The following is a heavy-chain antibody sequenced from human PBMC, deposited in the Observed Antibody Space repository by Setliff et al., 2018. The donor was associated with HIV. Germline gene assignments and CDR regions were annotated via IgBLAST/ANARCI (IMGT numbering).Heavy chain of an antibody. D-gene: IGHD3-22*01. CDR2: IRYDGSQK. J-gene: IGHJ6*02. Sequence: SLRLSCAASVFTFNNYGMNWVRQAPGKGLEWVAFIRYDGSQKYYVDSVKGRFTISRDNAKNSLYLQMSSLRAEDTAVYHCARGHYFKDVWGQGTAVTVSS. CDR1: VFTFNNYG. V-gene: IGHV3-33*03. CDR3: ARGHYFKDV.